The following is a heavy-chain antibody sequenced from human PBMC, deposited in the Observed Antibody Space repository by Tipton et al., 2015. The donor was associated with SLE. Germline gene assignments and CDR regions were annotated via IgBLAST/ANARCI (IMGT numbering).Heavy chain of an antibody. CDR3: AAISGPYFDLTGYKPPLDY. CDR2: IYYSGST. J-gene: IGHJ4*01. CDR1: GDSMSFYY. D-gene: IGHD3-22*01. V-gene: IGHV4-39*07. Sequence: TLSLTCTVSGDSMSFYYWSWIRQPPGKGLEWIATIYYSGSTYYNPSLRTRVTISVDTSKNHFSFRLTPVTAADTAIYFCAAISGPYFDLTGYKPPLDYWGHGMLVTVSS.